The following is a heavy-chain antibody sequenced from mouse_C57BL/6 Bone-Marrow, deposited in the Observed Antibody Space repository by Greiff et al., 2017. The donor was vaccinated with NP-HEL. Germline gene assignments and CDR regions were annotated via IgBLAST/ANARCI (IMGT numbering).Heavy chain of an antibody. CDR1: GFTFSDYG. CDR2: ISSGSSTI. J-gene: IGHJ4*01. Sequence: EVKLVESGGGLVKPGGSLKLSCAASGFTFSDYGMHWVRQAPEKGLEWVAYISSGSSTIYYADTVKGRFTISRDNAKNTLFLQMTSLRSEDTAMYYCARIITTVVSMDYWGQGTSVTVSS. V-gene: IGHV5-17*01. D-gene: IGHD1-1*01. CDR3: ARIITTVVSMDY.